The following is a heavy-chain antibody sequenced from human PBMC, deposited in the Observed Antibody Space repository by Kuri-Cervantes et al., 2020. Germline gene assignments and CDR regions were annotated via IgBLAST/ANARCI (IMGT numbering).Heavy chain of an antibody. D-gene: IGHD1-14*01. CDR1: GGSISSGSYY. CDR3: ARHWNRNNGGAFDI. J-gene: IGHJ3*02. CDR2: IYTSGST. V-gene: IGHV4-61*02. Sequence: LRLSCTVSGGSISSGSYYWSWIRQPAGKGLEWIGRIYTSGSTNYNPSLKSRVTISVDTSKNQFSLKLSSVTAADTAVYCCARHWNRNNGGAFDIWGQGTMVTVSS.